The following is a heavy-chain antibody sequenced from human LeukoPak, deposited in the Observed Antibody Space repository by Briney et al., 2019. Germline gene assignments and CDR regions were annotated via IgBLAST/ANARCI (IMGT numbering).Heavy chain of an antibody. D-gene: IGHD5-18*01. Sequence: GGSLRLSCAASGFPFSSHWMHWVRQAPGKGLVWVSRINSDGSSTSYADPVKGRSTISRDNAKNTLYLQMNSLRAEDTAVYYCARDKGGLWGLDYWGQGTLVTVSS. V-gene: IGHV3-74*01. CDR2: INSDGSST. J-gene: IGHJ4*02. CDR1: GFPFSSHW. CDR3: ARDKGGLWGLDY.